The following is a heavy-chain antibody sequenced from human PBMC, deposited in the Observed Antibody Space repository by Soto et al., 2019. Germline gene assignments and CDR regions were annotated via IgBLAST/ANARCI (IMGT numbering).Heavy chain of an antibody. CDR2: ISGSGGST. CDR1: GFTFSSYA. CDR3: AKSLTGSVGATAFDI. Sequence: GGSLRLSCAASGFTFSSYAMSWVRQAPGKGLEWVSAISGSGGSTYYADSVKGRFTISRDNSKNTLYLQMNSLRAEDTSVYYCAKSLTGSVGATAFDIWGQGTMVTVSS. J-gene: IGHJ3*02. D-gene: IGHD1-26*01. V-gene: IGHV3-23*01.